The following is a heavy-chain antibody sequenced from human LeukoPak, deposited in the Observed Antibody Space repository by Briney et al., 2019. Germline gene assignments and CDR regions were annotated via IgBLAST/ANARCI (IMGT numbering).Heavy chain of an antibody. CDR3: AKDRTKIRYNGMDV. CDR2: ICGSCGST. D-gene: IGHD2-8*01. V-gene: IGHV3-23*01. J-gene: IGHJ6*02. CDR1: GFTFSDYG. Sequence: GGSLRLSCAASGFTFSDYGMNWVRQAPGKGLEWVSSICGSCGSTYYADSVKGRFTISRDNSKNTLYLQVSGLRAEDTAVYYCAKDRTKIRYNGMDVWGQGTTVTVSS.